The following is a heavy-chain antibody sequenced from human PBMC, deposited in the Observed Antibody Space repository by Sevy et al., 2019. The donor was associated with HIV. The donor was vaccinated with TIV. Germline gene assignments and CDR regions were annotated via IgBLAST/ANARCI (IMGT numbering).Heavy chain of an antibody. V-gene: IGHV1-8*01. Sequence: ASVKVSCKTSGYTFTSYVINWVRQATGEGLEWMGWMNPDSGKRGYAQKFQGRVTMTTNTSISTAYMELRSLRSEDSGVYYCARADLDSTTFFYYYGMDVWGQGTTVTVSS. CDR2: MNPDSGKR. CDR3: ARADLDSTTFFYYYGMDV. D-gene: IGHD6-13*01. CDR1: GYTFTSYV. J-gene: IGHJ6*02.